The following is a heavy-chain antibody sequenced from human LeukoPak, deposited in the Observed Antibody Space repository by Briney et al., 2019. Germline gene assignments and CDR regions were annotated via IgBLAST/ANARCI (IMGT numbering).Heavy chain of an antibody. CDR1: GSTFNGHW. Sequence: GGSLRLSCVGSGSTFNGHWLTWVRQAPGRGLEWVASIKEDGRQAYYMDSVKGRFTISRDNSKKSLYPQMNSLRIEDTAVYFRAREGYDYGGDSEGYWGQGTLVSVSS. J-gene: IGHJ4*02. V-gene: IGHV3-7*01. CDR2: IKEDGRQA. D-gene: IGHD4-23*01. CDR3: AREGYDYGGDSEGY.